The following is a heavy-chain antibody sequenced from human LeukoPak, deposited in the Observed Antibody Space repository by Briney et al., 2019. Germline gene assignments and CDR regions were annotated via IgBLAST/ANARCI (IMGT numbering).Heavy chain of an antibody. CDR3: ARSWELLSGYDY. CDR1: GGSISSYY. V-gene: IGHV4-59*01. J-gene: IGHJ4*02. D-gene: IGHD1-26*01. CDR2: IYYSGST. Sequence: PSETLSLTCTVSGGSISSYYWSWIRQPPGKGLEWIGYIYYSGSTNYNPSLKSRVTISVDTSKNQFSLKLSSVTAADTAVYYCARSWELLSGYDYWGQGTLVTVSS.